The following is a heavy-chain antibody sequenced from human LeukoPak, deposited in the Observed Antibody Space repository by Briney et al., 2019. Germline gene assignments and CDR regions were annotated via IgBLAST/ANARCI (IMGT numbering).Heavy chain of an antibody. CDR2: INPNSGGT. V-gene: IGHV1-2*02. CDR1: GYTFTGYY. J-gene: IGHJ4*02. Sequence: ASVAVSFKASGYTFTGYYMHWVRQAPGQGVEWMGWINPNSGGTNYAQKFQGRVTMTRDTSISTAYMELSRLRSDDTAVYYCASAYYYGSLDYWGQGTLVTVSS. D-gene: IGHD3-10*01. CDR3: ASAYYYGSLDY.